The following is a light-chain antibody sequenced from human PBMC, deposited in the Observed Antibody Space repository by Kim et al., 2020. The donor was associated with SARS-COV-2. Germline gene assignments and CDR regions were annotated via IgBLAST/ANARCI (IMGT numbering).Light chain of an antibody. CDR2: RDS. CDR1: NIGSKN. J-gene: IGLJ3*02. Sequence: VALGQTARITCGGNNIGSKNVHWYQQKPGQAPVLVIYRDSNRPSGIPERFSGSNSGNAATLTISRAQAGDEADYYCQVWDSSTAVFGGGTQLTVL. CDR3: QVWDSSTAV. V-gene: IGLV3-9*01.